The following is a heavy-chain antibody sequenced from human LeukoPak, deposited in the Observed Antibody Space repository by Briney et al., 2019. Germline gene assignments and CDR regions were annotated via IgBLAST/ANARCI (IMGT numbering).Heavy chain of an antibody. CDR2: ISAYNGNT. CDR3: ARGTDFYGMDV. J-gene: IGHJ6*02. D-gene: IGHD3-3*01. V-gene: IGHV1-18*01. CDR1: GYTFTSYG. Sequence: ASVKVSCKASGYTFTSYGISWVRQAPGQGLEWMGWISAYNGNTNYAQKLQGRVTMTTDTSTSTAYMELSSLRSEDTAVYYCARGTDFYGMDVWGQGTTVTVSS.